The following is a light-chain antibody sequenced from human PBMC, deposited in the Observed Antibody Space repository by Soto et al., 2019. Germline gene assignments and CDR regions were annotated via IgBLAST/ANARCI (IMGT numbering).Light chain of an antibody. J-gene: IGKJ1*01. CDR3: QQYNDYWT. CDR1: QSISSY. V-gene: IGKV1-5*01. CDR2: DAS. Sequence: DIQITQSPSSLSASVGDRVTITCRASQSISSYLNWYQQKPGKAPKLLIYDASSLESGVPSRFSGSGSGTEYTLTISSLQPDDFATYYCQQYNDYWTFGQGTKVDIK.